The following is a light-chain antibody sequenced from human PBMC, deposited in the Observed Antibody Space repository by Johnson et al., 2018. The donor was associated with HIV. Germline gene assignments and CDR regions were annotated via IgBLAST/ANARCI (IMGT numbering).Light chain of an antibody. CDR2: ENN. Sequence: QSVLTQPPSVSAAPGQKVTISCSGSSSNIGNNYVSWYQQLPGTAPKLLIYENNKRPSGIPDRFSGSNSGTSATLGITGLQTGDEADYYCGTWDSSLSAAVFGTGTKVTVL. CDR3: GTWDSSLSAAV. J-gene: IGLJ1*01. V-gene: IGLV1-51*02. CDR1: SSNIGNNY.